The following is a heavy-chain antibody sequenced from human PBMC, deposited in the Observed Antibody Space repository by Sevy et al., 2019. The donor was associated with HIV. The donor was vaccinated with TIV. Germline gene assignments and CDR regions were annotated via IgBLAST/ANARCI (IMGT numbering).Heavy chain of an antibody. CDR2: ISGSGGST. CDR1: GFTCSSYA. D-gene: IGHD5-12*01. J-gene: IGHJ4*02. CDR3: AKSRYDGYNQLFDY. V-gene: IGHV3-23*01. Sequence: GGSLRLSCAASGFTCSSYAMSWVRQAPGKGLEWVSAISGSGGSTYYADSVKGRFTISRDNSKNTLYLQMNSLRAEDTAVYYCAKSRYDGYNQLFDYWGQGTLVTVSS.